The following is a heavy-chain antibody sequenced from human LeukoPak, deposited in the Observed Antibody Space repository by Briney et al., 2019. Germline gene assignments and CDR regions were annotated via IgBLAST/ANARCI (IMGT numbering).Heavy chain of an antibody. V-gene: IGHV4-59*01. CDR3: ARDRYSYGVDY. CDR2: IYYSGST. CDR1: GGSISSYY. Sequence: SETLSLTCTVSGGSISSYYWSWIRQPPAKGLEWIGYIYYSGSTNYNPSLKSRVTISVDTSKNQFSLKLSSVTAADTAVYYCARDRYSYGVDYWGQGTLVTVSS. J-gene: IGHJ4*02. D-gene: IGHD5-18*01.